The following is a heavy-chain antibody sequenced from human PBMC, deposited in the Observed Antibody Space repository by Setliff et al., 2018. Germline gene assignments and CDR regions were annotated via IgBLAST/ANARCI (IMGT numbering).Heavy chain of an antibody. Sequence: SGGSLRLSCAASGFSFGSFSMSWVRQPPGKGLEWVASILYTGGGPSYGESVKGRFTVSRDNSKNTLYLQMNSLTAEDTAVYYCAKDLRRDGKWDIDYWGQGTLVTAPQ. V-gene: IGHV3-23*01. D-gene: IGHD1-26*01. CDR3: AKDLRRDGKWDIDY. CDR2: ILYTGGGP. CDR1: GFSFGSFS. J-gene: IGHJ4*02.